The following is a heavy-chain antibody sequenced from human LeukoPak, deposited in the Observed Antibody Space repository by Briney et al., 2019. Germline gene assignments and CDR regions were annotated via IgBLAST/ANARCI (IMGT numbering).Heavy chain of an antibody. D-gene: IGHD3-16*01. CDR2: ISYDGSNK. J-gene: IGHJ4*02. CDR3: ARDGGAADVDY. V-gene: IGHV3-30*03. Sequence: GGSLRLSCAASGFTFSSYSMNWVRQAPGKGLEWVAVISYDGSNKYYADSVKGRFTISRDNSKNTLYLQMNSLRAEDTAVYYCARDGGAADVDYWGQGTLVTVSS. CDR1: GFTFSSYS.